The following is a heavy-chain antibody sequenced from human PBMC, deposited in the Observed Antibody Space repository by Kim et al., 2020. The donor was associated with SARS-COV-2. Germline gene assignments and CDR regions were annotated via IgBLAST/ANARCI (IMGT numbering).Heavy chain of an antibody. CDR3: ASPPKGSYCEAFAI. J-gene: IGHJ3*02. CDR2: ISYDGSNK. D-gene: IGHD1-26*01. CDR1: GFTFSSYA. Sequence: GGSLRLSCAAYGFTFSSYAMHWVRQAPGKGLEWVAVISYDGSNKYYADSVKGRFTISRDNSKNTLYLQMNSLRAEDTAVYYCASPPKGSYCEAFAIWGQGTMVTVSS. V-gene: IGHV3-30-3*01.